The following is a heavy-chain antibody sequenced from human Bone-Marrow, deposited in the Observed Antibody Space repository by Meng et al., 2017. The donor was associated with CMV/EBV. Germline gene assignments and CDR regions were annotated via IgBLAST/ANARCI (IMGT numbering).Heavy chain of an antibody. D-gene: IGHD3-10*01. Sequence: GSLRLSCTVSGGSISSYYWSWIRQPPGKGLEWIGYIFYTGGTNYNPSLKSRVTISVDTSKQQFSLKLTSVTAADTAVYYCASGIGELWYKGWGQGTLVSVSS. V-gene: IGHV4-59*01. CDR1: GGSISSYY. CDR2: IFYTGGT. CDR3: ASGIGELWYKG. J-gene: IGHJ4*02.